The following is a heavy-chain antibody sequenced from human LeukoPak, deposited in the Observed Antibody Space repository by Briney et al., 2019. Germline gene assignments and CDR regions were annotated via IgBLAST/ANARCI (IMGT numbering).Heavy chain of an antibody. CDR2: IYHSGST. Sequence: PSETLSLTCAVSGGSISSGGYSWSWIRQPPGKGLEWIGYIYHSGSTYYNPSLKSRVTISVDRSKNQFSLKLSSVTAADTAVYYCARAYRGDSPDYWGQGTLVTVSS. V-gene: IGHV4-30-2*01. CDR3: ARAYRGDSPDY. CDR1: GGSISSGGYS. J-gene: IGHJ4*02. D-gene: IGHD2-21*02.